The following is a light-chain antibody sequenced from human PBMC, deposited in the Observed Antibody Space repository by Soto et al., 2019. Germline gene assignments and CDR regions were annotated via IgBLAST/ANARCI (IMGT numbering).Light chain of an antibody. CDR1: SSDVGGYKY. CDR2: EVS. CDR3: SSYTITSIRSV. J-gene: IGLJ1*01. Sequence: QSALTRPASVSGSPGQSITISCTGTSSDVGGYKYVSWYQQHPGRAPKLVIYEVSNRPSGVSNRFSGSKSGNTASLTISGLQAEDEADYYCSSYTITSIRSVFGTGTKVTVL. V-gene: IGLV2-14*01.